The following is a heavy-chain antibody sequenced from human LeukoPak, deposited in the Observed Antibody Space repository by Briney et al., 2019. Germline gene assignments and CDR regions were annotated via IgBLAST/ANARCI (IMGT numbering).Heavy chain of an antibody. Sequence: GGSLRLSCAASGFTFSSYEMNWVRQAPGKGLEWVSYISSSGSTIYYADSVKGRFTISRDNAKNSLYLQMNSLRAEDTAVYYCAKDHGSGSYSPDYFDYWGQGTLVTVSS. CDR1: GFTFSSYE. CDR2: ISSSGSTI. V-gene: IGHV3-48*03. J-gene: IGHJ4*02. CDR3: AKDHGSGSYSPDYFDY. D-gene: IGHD3-10*01.